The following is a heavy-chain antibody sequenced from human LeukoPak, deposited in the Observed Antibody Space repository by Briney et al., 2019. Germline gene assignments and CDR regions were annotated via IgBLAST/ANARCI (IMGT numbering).Heavy chain of an antibody. Sequence: GASVKVSCKASGYTFTGYYMHWVRQAPGQGLEWMGWINAYNGNTNYAQKLQGRVTMTTDTSTSTAYMELRSLRSDDTAVYYCARESVVEYYFDYWGQGTLVTVSS. CDR1: GYTFTGYY. CDR3: ARESVVEYYFDY. V-gene: IGHV1-18*04. J-gene: IGHJ4*02. D-gene: IGHD2-15*01. CDR2: INAYNGNT.